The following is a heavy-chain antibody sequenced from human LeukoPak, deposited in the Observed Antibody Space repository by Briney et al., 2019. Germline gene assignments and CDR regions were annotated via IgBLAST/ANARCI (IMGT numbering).Heavy chain of an antibody. V-gene: IGHV4-59*01. Sequence: SETLSLTCTVSGGSISSYYWSWIRQPPGKGLEWIGYIYYSGSTNYNPSLKSRVTISVDTSKNQFSLKLSSVTAADTAVYYCARGITMVRGLSYYFDYWGQGTLVTVSS. CDR3: ARGITMVRGLSYYFDY. J-gene: IGHJ4*02. D-gene: IGHD3-10*01. CDR2: IYYSGST. CDR1: GGSISSYY.